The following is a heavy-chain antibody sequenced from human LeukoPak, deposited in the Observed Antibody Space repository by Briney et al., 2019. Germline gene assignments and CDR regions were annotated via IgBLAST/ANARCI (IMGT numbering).Heavy chain of an antibody. J-gene: IGHJ1*01. D-gene: IGHD3-22*01. CDR2: IKSKTDGGTT. V-gene: IGHV3-15*01. Sequence: GGSLRLSCAASGFTFSNAWMSWVRQAPGKGLEWVGRIKSKTDGGTTDYAAPVKGRFTISRDDSKNTLYLQMNSLKTEDTAVYYCTTDRNYDSSGYYNGEYFQHWGQGTLVTVSS. CDR3: TTDRNYDSSGYYNGEYFQH. CDR1: GFTFSNAW.